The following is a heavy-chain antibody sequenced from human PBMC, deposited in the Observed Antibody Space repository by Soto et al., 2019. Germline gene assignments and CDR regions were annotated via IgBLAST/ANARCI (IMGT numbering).Heavy chain of an antibody. V-gene: IGHV3-21*01. CDR1: GFTFSGDA. J-gene: IGHJ6*02. CDR2: ISTTSTYI. D-gene: IGHD3-10*02. CDR3: ARDYVMDV. Sequence: PGGSLRLSCAASGFTFSGDAMNWVRQAPGNGLEWVSSISTTSTYIYYADSVKGRFTISRDNAKNSLHLQMNSLSAEDTAVYYCARDYVMDVWGQGTTVTVSS.